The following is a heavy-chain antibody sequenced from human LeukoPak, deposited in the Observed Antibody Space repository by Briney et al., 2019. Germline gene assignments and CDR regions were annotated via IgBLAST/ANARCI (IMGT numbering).Heavy chain of an antibody. CDR2: IRYDGSNK. V-gene: IGHV3-30*02. CDR1: GFTFSSYG. D-gene: IGHD6-19*01. CDR3: ARDGYSSVGAFDI. Sequence: GGSLRLSCAASGFTFSSYGMHWVRQAPGKGLEWVAFIRYDGSNKYYADSVKGRFTISRDNAKNSLYLQMNSLRAEDTAVYYCARDGYSSVGAFDIWGQGTMVTVSS. J-gene: IGHJ3*02.